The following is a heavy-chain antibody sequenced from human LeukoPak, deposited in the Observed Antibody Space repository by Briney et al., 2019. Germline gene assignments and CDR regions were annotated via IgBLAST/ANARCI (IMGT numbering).Heavy chain of an antibody. CDR2: IKQDGSEK. CDR1: GFIFTTYW. D-gene: IGHD2-15*01. J-gene: IGHJ6*03. V-gene: IGHV3-7*01. CDR3: ARDQGWWNLGGYNHYMDV. Sequence: GGSLRLSCAGSGFIFTTYWMSWVRQAPGKGLEWVANIKQDGSEKYYVDSVTGRFTISRDSAKNSLYLEMHSLRAEDTAVYYCARDQGWWNLGGYNHYMDVWGKGTTVTVSS.